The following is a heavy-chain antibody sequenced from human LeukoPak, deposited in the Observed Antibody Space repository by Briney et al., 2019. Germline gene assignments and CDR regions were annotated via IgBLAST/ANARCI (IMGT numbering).Heavy chain of an antibody. Sequence: GGSLRLSCAASGFTFSSYAMSWVRQAPGKGLEWVSAFSGSGGDTYCADSVKGRFTISRDNSKNTLYLQMNSLRAEDTAVYYCAKSGYNRLDYWGQGTLVTVSS. CDR1: GFTFSSYA. D-gene: IGHD5-24*01. CDR2: FSGSGGDT. J-gene: IGHJ4*02. V-gene: IGHV3-23*01. CDR3: AKSGYNRLDY.